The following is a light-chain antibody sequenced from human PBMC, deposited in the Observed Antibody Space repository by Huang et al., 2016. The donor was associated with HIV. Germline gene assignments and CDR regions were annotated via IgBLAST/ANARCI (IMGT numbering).Light chain of an antibody. V-gene: IGKV3D-20*01. CDR1: QSLSSSY. J-gene: IGKJ4*01. CDR2: DAS. Sequence: EIVLTQSPATLSLSPGERATLSCGASQSLSSSYLAWYQQKPGLAPRLLIYDASNRATGIPDRFSGSGSGTDFTLTIRRLEPEDFAVHYCQQYGSSPLTFGGGTKVEIK. CDR3: QQYGSSPLT.